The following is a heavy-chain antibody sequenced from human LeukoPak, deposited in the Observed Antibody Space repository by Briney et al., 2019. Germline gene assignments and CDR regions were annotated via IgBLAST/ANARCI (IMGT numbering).Heavy chain of an antibody. V-gene: IGHV1-18*01. CDR3: ARTPQYDFWSGYPSWFDP. CDR2: IRAYNGNT. Sequence: ASVKVSCKASGYTFTSYGISWVRQAPGQGLKWMGWIRAYNGNTNYAQKLQGRVTMTTDTSTSTAYMELRSLRSDDTAVYYCARTPQYDFWSGYPSWFDPWGQGTLVTVSS. CDR1: GYTFTSYG. D-gene: IGHD3-3*01. J-gene: IGHJ5*02.